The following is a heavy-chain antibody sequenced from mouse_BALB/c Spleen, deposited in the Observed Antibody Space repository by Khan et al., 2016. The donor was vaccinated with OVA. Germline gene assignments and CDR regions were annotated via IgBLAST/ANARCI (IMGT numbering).Heavy chain of an antibody. Sequence: EVQLVESGGGLVQPGGSRKLSCAASAITFIDYGMAWARQTPGKGPEGIAFISSVAYSIYYADTVTGRFTISRESAKNTLYQEMSSLRSDDTAMYYCVRGGFADWGQGTLVTVSA. CDR2: ISSVAYSI. V-gene: IGHV5-15*02. J-gene: IGHJ3*01. CDR1: AITFIDYG. CDR3: VRGGFAD.